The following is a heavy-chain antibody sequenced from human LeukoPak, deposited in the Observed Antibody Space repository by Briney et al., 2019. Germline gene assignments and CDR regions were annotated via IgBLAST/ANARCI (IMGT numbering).Heavy chain of an antibody. CDR3: ARLGWGLDY. CDR1: GGSISSYY. Sequence: SETLSLTCTVSGGSISSYYWSWIRQPPGRGLEWVGYIYYSGSTNYNPSLKSRVTISVDTSKNQFSLKLSSVTAADTAVYYCARLGWGLDYWGQGTLVTVSS. CDR2: IYYSGST. J-gene: IGHJ4*02. V-gene: IGHV4-59*08. D-gene: IGHD7-27*01.